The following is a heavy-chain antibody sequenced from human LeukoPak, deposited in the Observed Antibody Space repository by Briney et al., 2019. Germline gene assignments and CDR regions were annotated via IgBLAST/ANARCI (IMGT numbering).Heavy chain of an antibody. CDR2: ITGSGDTT. CDR1: GFIFRNYA. D-gene: IGHD3-9*01. CDR3: AKWGDYDILTGYYVSDF. Sequence: GGSLRLSRAASGFIFRNYAMCLVRQAPGKGLEWVSAITGSGDTTYYADSVKGRFTISRDNSKNTLYVEMNTLRAEDTAVYYCAKWGDYDILTGYYVSDFWGQGTLVTVSS. J-gene: IGHJ4*02. V-gene: IGHV3-23*01.